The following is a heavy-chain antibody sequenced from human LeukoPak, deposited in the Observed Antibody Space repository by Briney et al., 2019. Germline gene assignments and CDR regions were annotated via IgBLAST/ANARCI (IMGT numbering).Heavy chain of an antibody. J-gene: IGHJ4*02. CDR3: AKDFYWAFDY. D-gene: IGHD2-8*02. CDR1: GFTFSSYA. Sequence: GRSLRLSCAASGFTFSSYAMHWVRQPPGRGLDWVAHIRYDESDKYYAGSVKGRFTISRDISKNTVYLQMNSLRVEDTAVYYCAKDFYWAFDYWGQGTLVTVSS. V-gene: IGHV3-30*04. CDR2: IRYDESDK.